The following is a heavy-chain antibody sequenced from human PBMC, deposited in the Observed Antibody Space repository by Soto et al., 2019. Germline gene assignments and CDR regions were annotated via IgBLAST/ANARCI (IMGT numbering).Heavy chain of an antibody. CDR2: INPSGGST. V-gene: IGHV1-46*01. CDR3: ARDLALTHTNRPYYGSGSYSSHLLDY. Sequence: GASVKVSCKASGYTFTSYYMHCVRQAPGQGLEWMGIINPSGGSTSYAQKFQGRVTMTRDTSTSTVYMELSSLRSEDTAVYYCARDLALTHTNRPYYGSGSYSSHLLDYWGQGTLVTVSS. D-gene: IGHD3-10*01. J-gene: IGHJ4*02. CDR1: GYTFTSYY.